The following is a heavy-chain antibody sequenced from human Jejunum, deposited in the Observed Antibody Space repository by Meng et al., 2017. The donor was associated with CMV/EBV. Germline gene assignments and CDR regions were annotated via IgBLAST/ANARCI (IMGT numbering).Heavy chain of an antibody. V-gene: IGHV1-2*02. CDR1: GYTFTGYY. D-gene: IGHD4-17*01. J-gene: IGHJ4*02. CDR3: ARVRTVTSPFDI. CDR2: INPHSGGT. Sequence: QVQLVQSGAEVKKPGASVKVSCKASGYTFTGYYLYWVRQAPGQRIESMGWINPHSGGTNFAQKFRGRVTMTRDTSMSTAFMELSGLTSDDTAVYYCARVRTVTSPFDILGQGPLGTVVS.